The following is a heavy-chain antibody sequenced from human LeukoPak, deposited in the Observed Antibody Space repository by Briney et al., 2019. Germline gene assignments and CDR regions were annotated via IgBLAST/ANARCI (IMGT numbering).Heavy chain of an antibody. CDR1: GFTFSHYS. CDR2: ITDSSSTI. CDR3: AREYVGSSGYEIDYFDY. J-gene: IGHJ4*02. V-gene: IGHV3-48*04. Sequence: PGGSLRLSCAASGFTFSHYSMNWVRQAPGRGLEWVSYITDSSSTIYYADSVRGRFTISRDNARNSLFLQLDSLRAKDTAVYYCAREYVGSSGYEIDYFDYWGLGTLVTVSS. D-gene: IGHD3-22*01.